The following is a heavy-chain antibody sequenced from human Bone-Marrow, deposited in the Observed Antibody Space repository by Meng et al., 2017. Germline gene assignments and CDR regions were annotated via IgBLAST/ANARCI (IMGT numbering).Heavy chain of an antibody. V-gene: IGHV4-34*01. CDR1: GGSFSGYY. Sequence: QQVAAGLLKPSESLSLNCAVYGGSFSGYYGSWIRQPPGKGLEWIGEINHSGSTNYNPSLKSRVTISVDTSKNQFSLKLSSVTAADTAVYYCARGRVFRRTIFGVVIFDYWGQGTLVTVSS. CDR3: ARGRVFRRTIFGVVIFDY. J-gene: IGHJ4*02. CDR2: INHSGST. D-gene: IGHD3-3*01.